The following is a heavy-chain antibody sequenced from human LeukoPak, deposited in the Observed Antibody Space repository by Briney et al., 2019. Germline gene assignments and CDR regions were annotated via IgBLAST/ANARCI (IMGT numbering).Heavy chain of an antibody. Sequence: SQTLSLTCAVSGGSISSGGYSWSWIRQPPGKGLEWIGYIYHSGSTYYNPSLKSRVTISVDRSKNQFSLKLCSVTAADTAVYYCARHYSGCDGWFDPWGQGTLVTVSS. CDR3: ARHYSGCDGWFDP. J-gene: IGHJ5*02. V-gene: IGHV4-30-2*01. CDR1: GGSISSGGYS. CDR2: IYHSGST. D-gene: IGHD5-12*01.